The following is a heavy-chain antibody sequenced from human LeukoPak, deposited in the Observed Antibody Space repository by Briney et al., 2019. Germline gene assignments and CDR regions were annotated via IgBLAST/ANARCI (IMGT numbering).Heavy chain of an antibody. J-gene: IGHJ4*02. CDR3: VRPSLNTGSYFDY. D-gene: IGHD1-26*01. Sequence: TGGSLRLSCAASGFTFSSYWMSWVRQAPGKGLEWVANIKQDGSEIYYVDSVRGRFTISRDNAKNSLYLQMNSLRAEDTAVYYCVRPSLNTGSYFDYWGQGILVSVSS. CDR2: IKQDGSEI. CDR1: GFTFSSYW. V-gene: IGHV3-7*01.